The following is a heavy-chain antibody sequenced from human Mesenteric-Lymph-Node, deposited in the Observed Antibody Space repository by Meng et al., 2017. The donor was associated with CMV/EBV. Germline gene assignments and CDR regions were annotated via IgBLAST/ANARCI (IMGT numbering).Heavy chain of an antibody. V-gene: IGHV3-74*01. CDR3: ARGGYCSGGSCYSNWFDP. CDR2: INSDGSST. CDR1: GFTFSSYW. D-gene: IGHD2-15*01. Sequence: GGPLRLSCAASGFTFSSYWMQWVRQAPGKGLVWVSRINSDGSSTSYADSVKGRFTISRDNAKNTLYLQMNSLRAEDTAVYYCARGGYCSGGSCYSNWFDPWGQGTLVTVSS. J-gene: IGHJ5*02.